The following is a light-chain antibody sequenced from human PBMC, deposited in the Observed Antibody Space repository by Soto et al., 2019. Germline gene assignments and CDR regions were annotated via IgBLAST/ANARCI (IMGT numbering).Light chain of an antibody. CDR2: GNR. J-gene: IGLJ2*01. V-gene: IGLV1-40*01. CDR3: QSYDNSLSGHVV. CDR1: SSNIGAGYE. Sequence: QSALAQPPSVSGAPGQRVTITCTGSSSNIGAGYEVHWYQQLPGTAPKRLIYGNRNRPSGVPDRFSVSRSGTSASLAITGLQADDEANYYCQSYDNSLSGHVVFGGGTKLTVL.